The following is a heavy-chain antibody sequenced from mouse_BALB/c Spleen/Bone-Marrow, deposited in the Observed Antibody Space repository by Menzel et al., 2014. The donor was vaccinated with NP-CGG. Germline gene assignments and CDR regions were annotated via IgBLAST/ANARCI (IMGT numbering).Heavy chain of an antibody. CDR2: IAPGSGST. V-gene: IGHV1S41*01. D-gene: IGHD2-10*02. CDR3: ARGYGNSAWFAY. J-gene: IGHJ3*01. Sequence: DLVKPGASVKLSCKASVYTFTSYWINWIKQRPGQGLEWIGRIAPGSGSTYYNEMFKGKARLTVDTSSSTAYIQLSSLSSEDSAVYFCARGYGNSAWFAYWGQGTLVTVSA. CDR1: VYTFTSYW.